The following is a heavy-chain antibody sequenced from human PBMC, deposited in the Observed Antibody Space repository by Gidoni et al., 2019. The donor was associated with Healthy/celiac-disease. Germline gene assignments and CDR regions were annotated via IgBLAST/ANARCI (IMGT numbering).Heavy chain of an antibody. J-gene: IGHJ4*02. Sequence: QVQLQQWGAGLLKPSETLSLTCPVYGGSFSGYYWSWIRQPPGTGLEWIGEINHSGSTNYNPSLKSRVTISVDTSKNQFSLKLSSVTAADTAVYYCARVYSSGSPFDYWGQGTLVTVSS. CDR1: GGSFSGYY. D-gene: IGHD6-19*01. CDR2: INHSGST. V-gene: IGHV4-34*01. CDR3: ARVYSSGSPFDY.